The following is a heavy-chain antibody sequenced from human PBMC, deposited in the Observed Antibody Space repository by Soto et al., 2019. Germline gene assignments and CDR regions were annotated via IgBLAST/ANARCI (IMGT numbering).Heavy chain of an antibody. CDR2: ISSSSSTI. CDR3: ARDREDIVVVPAAPGSDY. V-gene: IGHV3-48*01. CDR1: GFTFSSYS. D-gene: IGHD2-2*01. J-gene: IGHJ4*02. Sequence: EVQLVESGGGLVQPGGSLRLSCAASGFTFSSYSMNWVRQAPGKGLEWVSYISSSSSTIYYADSVKGRFTISRDNAKNSLYLQMNSLRAEDTAVYYCARDREDIVVVPAAPGSDYWGQGTLVTVSS.